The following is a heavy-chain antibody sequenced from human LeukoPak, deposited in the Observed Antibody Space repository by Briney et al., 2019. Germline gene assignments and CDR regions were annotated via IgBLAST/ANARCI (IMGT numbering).Heavy chain of an antibody. V-gene: IGHV3-30*18. Sequence: GGSLRLSCAASGFTFSSYGMHWVRQAPGKGLEWVEVISYDGSNKYYADSVKGRFTISRDNSKNTLYLQMNSLRAEDTAVYYCAKGWGRFGELLYLVDYWGQGTLVTVSS. CDR3: AKGWGRFGELLYLVDY. J-gene: IGHJ4*02. CDR2: ISYDGSNK. CDR1: GFTFSSYG. D-gene: IGHD3-10*01.